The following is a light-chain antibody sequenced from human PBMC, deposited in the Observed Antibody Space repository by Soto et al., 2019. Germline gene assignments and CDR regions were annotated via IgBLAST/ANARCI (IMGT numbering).Light chain of an antibody. CDR2: GAS. CDR3: RQYGRSLEFA. CDR1: QSVSISY. Sequence: EIVLTQSPGTLSLSPGERATLSCRSSQSVSISYLAWYQEKPGQGPRLLIYGASTRATGIPDRFSGSGSGTDFALTISRLDPEDFAVYYCRQYGRSLEFAVGGGTKVDIK. V-gene: IGKV3-20*01. J-gene: IGKJ4*01.